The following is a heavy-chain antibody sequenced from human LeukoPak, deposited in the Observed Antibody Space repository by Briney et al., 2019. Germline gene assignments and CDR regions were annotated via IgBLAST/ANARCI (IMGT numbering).Heavy chain of an antibody. J-gene: IGHJ5*02. D-gene: IGHD3-3*01. Sequence: PSETLSLTCAVYGGSFSGYYWSWIRQPPGKGLEWIGEINHSGSTNYNPSLKSRVTISVDTSKNQFSLKLSSVTAADTAVYYCARRPAEYYDFWSGRNKYNWFDPWGQGTLVTVSS. CDR1: GGSFSGYY. CDR3: ARRPAEYYDFWSGRNKYNWFDP. CDR2: INHSGST. V-gene: IGHV4-34*01.